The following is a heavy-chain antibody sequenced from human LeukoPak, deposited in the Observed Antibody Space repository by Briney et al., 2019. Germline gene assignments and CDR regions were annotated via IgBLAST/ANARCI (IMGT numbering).Heavy chain of an antibody. D-gene: IGHD4/OR15-4a*01. CDR1: GFTFSTFA. CDR3: ARVHGAYPFDF. CDR2: IFPSGGEI. Sequence: GGSLRLSCEASGFTFSTFAMIWVRQPPGKGLEWVSSIFPSGGEIHYADSVRGRFTISRDNSKSTLSLQMNSLRAEDTAVYYCARVHGAYPFDFWGQGTLVTVSS. V-gene: IGHV3-23*01. J-gene: IGHJ4*02.